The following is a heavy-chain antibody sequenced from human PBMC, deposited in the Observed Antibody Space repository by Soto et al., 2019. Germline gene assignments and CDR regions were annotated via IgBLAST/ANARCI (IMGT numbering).Heavy chain of an antibody. J-gene: IGHJ5*02. D-gene: IGHD3-10*01. CDR3: ARVPDGGSGSLNWFDP. CDR2: IYYSGST. CDR1: GGSISSYY. V-gene: IGHV4-59*01. Sequence: QVQLQESGPGLVKPSETLSLTCTVSGGSISSYYWSWIRQPPGKGLEWIGYIYYSGSTNYNPSLKSRVTISVDPSKNQFSLKLSSVTAADTAVYYCARVPDGGSGSLNWFDPWGQGTLVTVSS.